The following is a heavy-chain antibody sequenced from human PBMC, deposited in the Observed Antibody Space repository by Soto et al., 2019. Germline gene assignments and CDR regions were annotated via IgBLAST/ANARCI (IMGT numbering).Heavy chain of an antibody. CDR3: TTVWGCSSKPSSPRPAP. Sequence: EVQLVESGGGLVKPGGSLGLSCAASGFTFIDAWMTWVRQAPGKGLEWVGRIKSKSDGGTADYAAPVKGRFTISRDDSKQICYLKLKGRKTEATAVYYCTTVWGCSSKPSSPRPAPWGQGPLATVSS. J-gene: IGHJ5*02. CDR2: IKSKSDGGTA. CDR1: GFTFIDAW. D-gene: IGHD6-19*01. V-gene: IGHV3-15*01.